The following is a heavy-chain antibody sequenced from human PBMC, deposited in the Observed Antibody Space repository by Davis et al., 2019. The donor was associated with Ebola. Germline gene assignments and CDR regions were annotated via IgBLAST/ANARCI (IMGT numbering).Heavy chain of an antibody. CDR3: ARGLVYGGNAFFDQ. CDR2: INSNGRDT. Sequence: PGGSLRLSCAASGFTFSSYWIHWVRQAPGKGLVWVSRINSNGRDTIYSQSVKGRFTISRDNAKNSLYLQMNSLRAEDTAVYYCARGLVYGGNAFFDQWGQGTPVTVSS. CDR1: GFTFSSYW. V-gene: IGHV3-74*01. D-gene: IGHD5/OR15-5a*01. J-gene: IGHJ4*02.